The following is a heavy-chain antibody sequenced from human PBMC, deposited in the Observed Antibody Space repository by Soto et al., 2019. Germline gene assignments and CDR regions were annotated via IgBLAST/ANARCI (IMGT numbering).Heavy chain of an antibody. CDR2: IYYSGST. J-gene: IGHJ3*02. CDR3: ARVSMIVVVITTGAFDI. CDR1: GGSISSGGYY. D-gene: IGHD3-22*01. V-gene: IGHV4-31*03. Sequence: QVQLQESGPGLVKPSQTLSLTCTVSGGSISSGGYYWSWIRQHPGKGLEWIGYIYYSGSTYYNPSLKSRVTISVDTSKNQFSLKLSSVTAADTAVYYCARVSMIVVVITTGAFDILGQGTMVTVSS.